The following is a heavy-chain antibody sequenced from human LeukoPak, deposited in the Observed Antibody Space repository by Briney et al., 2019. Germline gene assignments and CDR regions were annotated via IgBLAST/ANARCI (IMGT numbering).Heavy chain of an antibody. V-gene: IGHV3-23*01. CDR2: ISDSGGIT. J-gene: IGHJ4*02. D-gene: IGHD6-6*01. CDR1: GFTFSSYP. CDR3: AKNTQYSGCYDC. Sequence: GGSLRLSCAASGFTFSSYPMTWVRQAPGKGPEWVSFISDSGGITYYADSVKGRFTISRDNSKNTLYLQMNSLRAEDTAVYYCAKNTQYSGCYDCWGQGTLVAVSS.